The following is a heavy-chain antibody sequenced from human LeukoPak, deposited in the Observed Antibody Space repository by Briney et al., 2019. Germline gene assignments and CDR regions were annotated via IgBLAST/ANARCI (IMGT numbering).Heavy chain of an antibody. V-gene: IGHV4-4*02. CDR1: GGSISSSNW. CDR2: IYHSGST. CDR3: ARDKVVPAANPARWFDP. Sequence: SGTLSLTCAVSGGSISSSNWWSWVRQPPGKGLEWIGEIYHSGSTNYDPSLKSRVTISVDKSKNQFSLKLSSVTAAETAVYYCARDKVVPAANPARWFDPWGQGTLVTVSS. J-gene: IGHJ5*02. D-gene: IGHD2-2*01.